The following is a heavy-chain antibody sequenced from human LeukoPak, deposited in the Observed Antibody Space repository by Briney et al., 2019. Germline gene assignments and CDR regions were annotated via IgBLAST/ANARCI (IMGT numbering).Heavy chain of an antibody. CDR3: ARDLAALDYYFDY. V-gene: IGHV3-11*01. D-gene: IGHD3-9*01. Sequence: GSLRLSCAASGFTFSDYYMSWIRQAPGKGLEWVSYISSSGSTIYYADSVKGRFTISRDNAKNSLYLQMNSLRAEDTAVYYCARDLAALDYYFDYWGQGTMVTVSS. J-gene: IGHJ4*02. CDR2: ISSSGSTI. CDR1: GFTFSDYY.